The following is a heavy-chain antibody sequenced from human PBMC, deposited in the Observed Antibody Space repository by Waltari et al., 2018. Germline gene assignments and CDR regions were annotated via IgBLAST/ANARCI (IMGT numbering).Heavy chain of an antibody. D-gene: IGHD2-21*01. J-gene: IGHJ6*02. CDR1: GFTVTSNY. V-gene: IGHV3-53*01. CDR2: IPLGTNA. Sequence: EVQLVESGGGLIQPGGSLRLSCVGSGFTVTSNYLSWVRQVPGKGLEWVSNIPLGTNANYAESVRGRFTISRDNSKDTLYLEMNSLRVEDTAVYFCARQVSGPNSDGGDVGGQGTTVTVSS. CDR3: ARQVSGPNSDGGDV.